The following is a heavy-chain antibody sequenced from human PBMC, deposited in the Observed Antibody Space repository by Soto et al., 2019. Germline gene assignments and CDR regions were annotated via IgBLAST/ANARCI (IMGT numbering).Heavy chain of an antibody. CDR2: IGTAGDP. D-gene: IGHD3-16*01. CDR1: GFTFSSYD. V-gene: IGHV3-13*05. J-gene: IGHJ3*02. Sequence: GGSLRLSCAASGFTFSSYDMHWVRQATGKGLEWVSAIGTAGDPYYPGSVKGRFTISRENAKNSLYLQMNSLRAGDTVVYSWAGAGDGGAFDIWGQGTMVTVSS. CDR3: AGAGDGGAFDI.